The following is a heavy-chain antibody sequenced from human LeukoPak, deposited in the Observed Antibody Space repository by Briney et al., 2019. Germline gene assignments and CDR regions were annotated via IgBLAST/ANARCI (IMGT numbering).Heavy chain of an antibody. CDR2: INHSGST. J-gene: IGHJ4*02. CDR3: ARGSSWYRASDY. V-gene: IGHV4-34*01. Sequence: SETLSLTCAVYGGSFSGYYWSWIRQPPAQGLEWIGEINHSGSTNYNPSLTSRVTISVDTSKNQFSLKLSSVTAADTAVYYCARGSSWYRASDYWGQGTLVTVSS. CDR1: GGSFSGYY. D-gene: IGHD6-13*01.